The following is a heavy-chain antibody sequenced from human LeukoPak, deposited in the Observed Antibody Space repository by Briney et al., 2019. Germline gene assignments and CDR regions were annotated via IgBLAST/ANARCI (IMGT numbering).Heavy chain of an antibody. CDR1: GGTFSSYV. CDR2: INPSGGST. CDR3: ARDGDRQSQQWLASPSAY. J-gene: IGHJ4*02. V-gene: IGHV1-46*01. Sequence: ASVKVSCKASGGTFSSYVLSWVRQAPGQGLEWMGIINPSGGSTTLAQKFQGRVTVTRDTSTSTVYMELSSLRSEDTAVYYCARDGDRQSQQWLASPSAYWGQGALVTVSS. D-gene: IGHD6-19*01.